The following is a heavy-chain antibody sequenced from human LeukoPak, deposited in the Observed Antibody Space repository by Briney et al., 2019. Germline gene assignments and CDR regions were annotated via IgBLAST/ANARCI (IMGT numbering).Heavy chain of an antibody. CDR1: GYTFTSYG. D-gene: IGHD2-2*01. V-gene: IGHV1-18*01. CDR2: ISAYNGNT. Sequence: ASVKVSCKASGYTFTSYGISWVRQAPGQGLEWMGWISAYNGNTNYAQKLQGRVTMTTDTSTSTAYMELRSLRSDDTAVYYCAKVVVPAATSLGPHFDPWGQGTLVTVSS. CDR3: AKVVVPAATSLGPHFDP. J-gene: IGHJ5*02.